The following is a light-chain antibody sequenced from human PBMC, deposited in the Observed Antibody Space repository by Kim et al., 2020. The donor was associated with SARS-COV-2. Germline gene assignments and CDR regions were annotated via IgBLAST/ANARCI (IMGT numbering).Light chain of an antibody. CDR3: QQLNSYPLFT. V-gene: IGKV1-9*01. Sequence: SVRDRVTVTCRASQGISSYLAWYQQKPGKAPKLLIYAASTLQSGVPSRFSGSGSGTEFTLTISSLQPEDFATYYCQQLNSYPLFTFGPGTKVDIK. CDR1: QGISSY. CDR2: AAS. J-gene: IGKJ3*01.